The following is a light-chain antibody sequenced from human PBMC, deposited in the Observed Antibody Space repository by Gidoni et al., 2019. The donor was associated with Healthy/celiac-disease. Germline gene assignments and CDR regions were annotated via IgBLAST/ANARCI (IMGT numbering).Light chain of an antibody. Sequence: DIQLTQSPSSLSASVGDRVTITCQTSQSISSYLNWYQQKPGKAPKLLIHAASSLQSRVPSRFSGSGSGTDFTLTISSLQPEDFATYYCQHLWTFGQGTKVEIK. J-gene: IGKJ1*01. CDR2: AAS. CDR3: QHLWT. CDR1: QSISSY. V-gene: IGKV1-39*01.